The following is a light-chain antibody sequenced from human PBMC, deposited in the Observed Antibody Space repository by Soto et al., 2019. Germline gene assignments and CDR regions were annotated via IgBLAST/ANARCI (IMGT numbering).Light chain of an antibody. J-gene: IGKJ1*01. CDR3: QQYGSPCT. CDR1: QSVNSNY. Sequence: IVLTQSPYALSLSPGERATLSCRASQSVNSNYLAWYQQKPGQPPRLLIYGASSRATGIPDRFSGRGSGTDFTLTISSLEADDFAVYYCQQYGSPCTFGQGTKVDIK. CDR2: GAS. V-gene: IGKV3-20*01.